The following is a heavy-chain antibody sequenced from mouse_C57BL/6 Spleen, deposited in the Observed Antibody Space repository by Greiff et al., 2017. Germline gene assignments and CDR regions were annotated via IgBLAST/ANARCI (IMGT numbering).Heavy chain of an antibody. CDR3: ARRGSSYVGVDY. V-gene: IGHV1-64*01. Sequence: QVQLQQPGAELVKPGASVKLSCKASGYTFTSYWMHWVKQRPGQGLEWIGMIHPNSGSTNYNEKFKSKATLTVDKSSGTAYMQLSSLTSEDSAVYYCARRGSSYVGVDYWGQGTTLTVSS. D-gene: IGHD1-1*01. CDR1: GYTFTSYW. CDR2: IHPNSGST. J-gene: IGHJ2*01.